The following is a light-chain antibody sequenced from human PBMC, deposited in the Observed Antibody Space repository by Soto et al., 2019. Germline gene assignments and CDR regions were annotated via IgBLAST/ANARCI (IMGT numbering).Light chain of an antibody. V-gene: IGLV2-8*01. CDR1: SSDVGGYNY. CDR3: SSYAGSNNFGVV. Sequence: QSALTQPPSASGSPEQSVTISCTGTSSDVGGYNYVSWYQQHPGKAPKLMIYEVSKRPSGVPDRFSGSKSGNTASLTVSGLQAEDEADYYCSSYAGSNNFGVVFGGGTKLTVL. CDR2: EVS. J-gene: IGLJ2*01.